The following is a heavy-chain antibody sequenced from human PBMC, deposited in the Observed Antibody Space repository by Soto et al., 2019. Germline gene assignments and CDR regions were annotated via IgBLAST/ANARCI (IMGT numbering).Heavy chain of an antibody. J-gene: IGHJ6*02. CDR1: GFTFSSYW. Sequence: GGSLRLSCAASGFTFSSYWMHWVRQAPGKGLVWVSRINSDGSSTSYADSVKGRFTISRDNAKNTLYLQMNSLRAEDTAVYYCAGDYYDSSGPYGMDGWGQGTTVTV. V-gene: IGHV3-74*01. CDR3: AGDYYDSSGPYGMDG. CDR2: INSDGSST. D-gene: IGHD3-22*01.